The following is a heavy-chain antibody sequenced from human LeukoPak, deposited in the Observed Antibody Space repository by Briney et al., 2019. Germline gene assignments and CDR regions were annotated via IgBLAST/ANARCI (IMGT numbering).Heavy chain of an antibody. CDR3: ARAPSSWPYYYYGMDV. V-gene: IGHV4-59*01. J-gene: IGHJ6*02. Sequence: SETLSLTCTVSGGSISSCYWSWIRQPPGKGQEWIGYIYYSGSTNYNPSLKSRVTISVDTSKNQFSLKLSSVTAADTAVYYCARAPSSWPYYYYGMDVWGQGTTVTVSS. D-gene: IGHD6-13*01. CDR1: GGSISSCY. CDR2: IYYSGST.